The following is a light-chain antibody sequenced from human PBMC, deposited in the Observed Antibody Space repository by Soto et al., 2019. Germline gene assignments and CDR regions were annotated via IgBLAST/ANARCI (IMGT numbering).Light chain of an antibody. CDR2: GAS. J-gene: IGKJ1*01. Sequence: IGMTQSAATQSACPRERGTHSCRASQSVSSNLAWYQQKPGQAPRLLIYGASTRATGIPARFSGSGSGTEFTLTISSLQSEDFAVYYCQQYNNWPPTFGQGAKVDIK. CDR1: QSVSSN. CDR3: QQYNNWPPT. V-gene: IGKV3-15*01.